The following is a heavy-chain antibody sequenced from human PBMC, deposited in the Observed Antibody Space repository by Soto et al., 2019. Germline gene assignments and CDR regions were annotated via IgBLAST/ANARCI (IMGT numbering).Heavy chain of an antibody. D-gene: IGHD3-3*01. CDR3: ARAMDFWSVPDY. CDR1: GGSISSYY. J-gene: IGHJ4*02. CDR2: IYYSGST. Sequence: SETLSVTCTVSGGSISSYYWSWIRQPPGKGLEWIGYIYYSGSTNYNPSLKSRVTISVDTSKNQFSLKLSSVTAADTAVYYCARAMDFWSVPDYWGQGTQVTVSS. V-gene: IGHV4-59*01.